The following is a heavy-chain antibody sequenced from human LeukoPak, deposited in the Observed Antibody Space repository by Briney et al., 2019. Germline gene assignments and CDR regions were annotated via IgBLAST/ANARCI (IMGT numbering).Heavy chain of an antibody. CDR3: ARRDDYVWGSYRPFDY. D-gene: IGHD3-16*02. CDR2: IYHSGST. CDR1: GGSISSSNW. V-gene: IGHV4-4*02. Sequence: SETLSLTCAASGGSISSSNWWTWVRQPPGKGLEWIGEIYHSGSTNYNPSLKSRVTLSVDKSKNQFSLKLTSVTAADTAVYYCARRDDYVWGSYRPFDYWGQGTLVTVSS. J-gene: IGHJ4*02.